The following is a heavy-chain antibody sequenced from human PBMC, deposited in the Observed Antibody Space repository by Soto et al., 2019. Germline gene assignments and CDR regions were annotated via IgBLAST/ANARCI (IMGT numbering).Heavy chain of an antibody. CDR2: IYWDDEK. V-gene: IGHV2-5*02. J-gene: IGHJ4*02. Sequence: QITLKESGPTLVKPTQTLTLTCTFSGFSLSSTRMAVGWIRQPPGKALEWLALIYWDDEKRYSPFLKSRLTITKETSKNPVVLTMSNMDPVDTARYYCAHIVVAGLGYYFDYWGQGTLVTVSS. CDR1: GFSLSSTRMA. CDR3: AHIVVAGLGYYFDY. D-gene: IGHD6-19*01.